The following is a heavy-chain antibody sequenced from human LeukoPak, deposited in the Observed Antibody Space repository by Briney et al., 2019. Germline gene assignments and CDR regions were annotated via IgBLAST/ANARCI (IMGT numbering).Heavy chain of an antibody. CDR2: INPNSGGT. J-gene: IGHJ5*02. V-gene: IGHV1-2*02. D-gene: IGHD1-26*01. CDR1: GYTSTGYY. CDR3: ANKLRGANNWFDP. Sequence: ASVKVSCKASGYTSTGYYMHWVRQAPGQGLEWMGWINPNSGGTNYAQKFQGRVTMTRDTSISTAYMELSRLRSDDTAVYYCANKLRGANNWFDPWGQGTLVTVSS.